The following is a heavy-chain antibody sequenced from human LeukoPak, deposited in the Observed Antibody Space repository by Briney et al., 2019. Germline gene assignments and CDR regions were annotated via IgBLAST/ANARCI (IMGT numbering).Heavy chain of an antibody. CDR2: ISSSRRYI. D-gene: IGHD3-22*01. Sequence: GWSLRVSCPASGFIFSSYSMNWVRQAPAKGLEWVASISSSRRYIYYADSVKGRFTISRENAQNSLYVQMNSLRDEDTAVYYCARGTYYDDSSGTLDYWGQGTLVPVSS. CDR1: GFIFSSYS. CDR3: ARGTYYDDSSGTLDY. V-gene: IGHV3-21*01. J-gene: IGHJ4*02.